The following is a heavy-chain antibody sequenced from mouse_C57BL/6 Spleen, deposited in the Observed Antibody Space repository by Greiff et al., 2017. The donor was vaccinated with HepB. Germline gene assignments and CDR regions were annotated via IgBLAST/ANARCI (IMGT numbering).Heavy chain of an antibody. Sequence: VQLQQSGAELVRPGASVTLSCKASGYTFTDYEMHWVKQTPVHGLEWIGAIDPETGGTAYNQKFKGKAILTADKSSSTAYMELRSLTSEDSAVYYGTRWLLRAMDYWGQGTSVTVSS. V-gene: IGHV1-15*01. CDR2: IDPETGGT. J-gene: IGHJ4*01. CDR1: GYTFTDYE. CDR3: TRWLLRAMDY. D-gene: IGHD2-3*01.